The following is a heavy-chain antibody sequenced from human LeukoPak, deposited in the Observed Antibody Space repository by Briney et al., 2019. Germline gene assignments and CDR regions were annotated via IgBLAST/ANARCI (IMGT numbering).Heavy chain of an antibody. J-gene: IGHJ6*02. CDR1: GYTFTGYY. Sequence: ASVKVSCKASGYTFTGYYMHWVRQAPGQGLEWMGWINPNSGGTNHAQKFQGRVTMTRDTSISTAYMELSSLRSEDTAVYYCASRGPTTVTPSDYYYYGMDVWGQGTTVTVSS. CDR3: ASRGPTTVTPSDYYYYGMDV. CDR2: INPNSGGT. D-gene: IGHD4-17*01. V-gene: IGHV1-2*02.